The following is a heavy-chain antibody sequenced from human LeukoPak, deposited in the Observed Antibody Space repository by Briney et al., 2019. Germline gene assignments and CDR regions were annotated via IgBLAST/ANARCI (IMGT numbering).Heavy chain of an antibody. D-gene: IGHD4-17*01. J-gene: IGHJ3*02. CDR2: ISGSGGST. CDR1: GFTFSSYA. V-gene: IGHV3-23*01. CDR3: AIVAYGDYVVSGAFDI. Sequence: GGSLRLSCAASGFTFSSYAMSWVRQAPGKGLEWVSAISGSGGSTYYAASVKGRFTISRDNSKNTLYLQMYSLRADDTAVYYCAIVAYGDYVVSGAFDIWGQGTMVTVSS.